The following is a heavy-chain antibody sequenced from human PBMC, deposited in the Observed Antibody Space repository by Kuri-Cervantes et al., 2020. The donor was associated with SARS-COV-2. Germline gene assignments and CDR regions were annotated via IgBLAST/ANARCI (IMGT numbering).Heavy chain of an antibody. Sequence: GGSLRLSCAASGFTFSSYAMSWVRQAPGKGLEWVSSISSSSSYIYYADSVKGRFTISRDNAKNSLYLQMNSLRAEDTAVYYCASRPPPGELGELRVSGMWSDAFDIWGQGTMVTVSS. CDR1: GFTFSSYA. D-gene: IGHD1-26*01. V-gene: IGHV3-21*01. J-gene: IGHJ3*02. CDR2: ISSSSSYI. CDR3: ASRPPPGELGELRVSGMWSDAFDI.